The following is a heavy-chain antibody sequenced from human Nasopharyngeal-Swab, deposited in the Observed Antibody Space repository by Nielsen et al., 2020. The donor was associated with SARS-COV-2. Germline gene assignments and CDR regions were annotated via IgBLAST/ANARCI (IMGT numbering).Heavy chain of an antibody. CDR3: ARGGDYYDSSGYYYASYYYMDV. D-gene: IGHD3-22*01. Sequence: KISCKASGGTFSSYAISWVRQAPGQGLEWMGGIIPIFGTANYAQKFQGRVTITADESTSTAYMELSSLRSEDTAVYYCARGGDYYDSSGYYYASYYYMDVWGKGTTVTVSS. V-gene: IGHV1-69*01. J-gene: IGHJ6*03. CDR2: IIPIFGTA. CDR1: GGTFSSYA.